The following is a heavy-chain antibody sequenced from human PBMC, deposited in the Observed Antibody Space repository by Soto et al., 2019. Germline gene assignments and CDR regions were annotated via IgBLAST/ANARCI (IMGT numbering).Heavy chain of an antibody. CDR3: VRTCGGDCYSFDY. J-gene: IGHJ4*02. V-gene: IGHV4-30-4*01. CDR2: IYYSGST. Sequence: QVQLQESGPGLVKPSQTLSLTCTVSGGSISSGDYYWSWIRQPPGKGLEWIGYIYYSGSTYHNPSLKGRLTMSADTSKNQFSLMLSSVTAADTAVYYCVRTCGGDCYSFDYWGQGTLVTVSS. D-gene: IGHD2-21*02. CDR1: GGSISSGDYY.